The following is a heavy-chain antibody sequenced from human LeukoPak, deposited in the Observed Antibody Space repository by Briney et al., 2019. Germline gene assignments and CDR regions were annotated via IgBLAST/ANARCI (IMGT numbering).Heavy chain of an antibody. CDR2: ISAYNGNT. J-gene: IGHJ6*02. D-gene: IGHD3-9*01. CDR1: GYTFTSYG. V-gene: IGHV1-18*01. CDR3: ARDGDHYDILTGPNYYYYGMDV. Sequence: GASVKVSCKASGYTFTSYGISWVRQAPGQGLEWMGWISAYNGNTNYAQKLQGRVTMTTDTSTSTAYMELRSLRSDDTAVYYCARDGDHYDILTGPNYYYYGMDVWGQGTTVTVSS.